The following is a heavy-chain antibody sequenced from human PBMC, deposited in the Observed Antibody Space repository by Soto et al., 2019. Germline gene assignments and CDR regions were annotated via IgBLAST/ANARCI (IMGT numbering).Heavy chain of an antibody. CDR3: SCGTAQLNPHYY. CDR1: GGSISSSSYY. V-gene: IGHV4-39*01. D-gene: IGHD2-2*01. CDR2: IYYSGST. J-gene: IGHJ4*02. Sequence: SETLSLTCTVSGGSISSSSYYWGCIRQPPGKGLEWIGSIYYSGSTYYNPSLKSRVTISVDTSKNQFSLKLSSVTAADTAVYYCSCGTAQLNPHYYWAQGTLVTVSS.